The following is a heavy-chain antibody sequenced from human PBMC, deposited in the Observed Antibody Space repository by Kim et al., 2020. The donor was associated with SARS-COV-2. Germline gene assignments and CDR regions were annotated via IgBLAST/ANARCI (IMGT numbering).Heavy chain of an antibody. J-gene: IGHJ5*02. V-gene: IGHV1-2*02. D-gene: IGHD2-15*01. CDR3: ARDLTGILFNWFDP. CDR2: INPNSGGT. CDR1: GYTFTGYY. Sequence: ASVKVSCKASGYTFTGYYMHWVRQAPGQGLEWMGWINPNSGGTNYAQKFQGRVTMTRDTSISTAYMELSRLRSDDTAVYYCARDLTGILFNWFDPWGQGTLVTVSS.